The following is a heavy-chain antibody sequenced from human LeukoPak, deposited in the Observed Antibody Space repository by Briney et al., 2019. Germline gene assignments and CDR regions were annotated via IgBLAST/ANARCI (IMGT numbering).Heavy chain of an antibody. V-gene: IGHV3-23*01. CDR3: AKEGYGDHYYFDY. Sequence: GSLRLSCAVSGFTFSSYWMSWVRQAPGKGLEWVSAISGSGGSTYYADSVKGRFTISRDNSKNTLYLQMNSLRAEDTAVYYCAKEGYGDHYYFDYWGQGTLVTVSS. CDR2: ISGSGGST. J-gene: IGHJ4*02. CDR1: GFTFSSYW. D-gene: IGHD4-17*01.